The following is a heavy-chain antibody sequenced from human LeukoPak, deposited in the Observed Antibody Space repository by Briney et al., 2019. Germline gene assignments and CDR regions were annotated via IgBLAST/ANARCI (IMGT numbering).Heavy chain of an antibody. Sequence: QPGGSLRLFCAASGFTVTTNDMTWVRQAPGKGLEWVSVLYSDGNTRYADSVQGRFTISRDNSKNTLYLEMNSLSPDDTAVYYCARGVEPLAANTLAYWGQGTLVTVSS. CDR3: ARGVEPLAANTLAY. V-gene: IGHV3-53*01. CDR2: LYSDGNT. CDR1: GFTVTTND. D-gene: IGHD1-14*01. J-gene: IGHJ4*02.